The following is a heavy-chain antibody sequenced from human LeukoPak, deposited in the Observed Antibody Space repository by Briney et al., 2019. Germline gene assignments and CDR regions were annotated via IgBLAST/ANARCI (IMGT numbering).Heavy chain of an antibody. Sequence: GGSLRLSCAASRFTFSSYAMNWVRQAPGQGLEWVSSIDSSSSYRFYADSVKGRFTISRDNARNSLYLQMNSLRAEDTAVYFCATDSVVATTKAVDYWGQGTLVTVSS. J-gene: IGHJ4*02. CDR2: IDSSSSYR. CDR3: ATDSVVATTKAVDY. V-gene: IGHV3-21*01. CDR1: RFTFSSYA. D-gene: IGHD2-15*01.